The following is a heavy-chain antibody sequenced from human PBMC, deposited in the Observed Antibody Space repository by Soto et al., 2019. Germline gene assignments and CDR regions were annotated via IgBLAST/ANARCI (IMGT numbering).Heavy chain of an antibody. CDR2: IRSKVNSYAT. CDR1: GFTFSGST. J-gene: IGHJ4*02. D-gene: IGHD5-12*01. V-gene: IGHV3-73*01. Sequence: GGSLRLSCAASGFTFSGSTMHWVRQASGKGLEWVGRIRSKVNSYATAYVASVKGRFTISRDDSENTAYLQMNSLKTEDTAVYYCTTSGYDTFVNYWGQGTLVTVSS. CDR3: TTSGYDTFVNY.